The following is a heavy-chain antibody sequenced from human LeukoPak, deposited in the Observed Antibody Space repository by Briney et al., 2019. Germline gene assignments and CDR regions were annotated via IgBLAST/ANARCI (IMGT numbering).Heavy chain of an antibody. CDR2: INSDGSDT. CDR3: ARNNWGIDY. J-gene: IGHJ4*02. D-gene: IGHD7-27*01. Sequence: GGSLRLSCAASGFTFRNHWMHWVRQAPGKGLVWVARINSDGSDTSHADSVEGRFTISRDNAKDTLYLQMNSLRVEDTAVYYCARNNWGIDYWGQGTLVAVSS. CDR1: GFTFRNHW. V-gene: IGHV3-74*01.